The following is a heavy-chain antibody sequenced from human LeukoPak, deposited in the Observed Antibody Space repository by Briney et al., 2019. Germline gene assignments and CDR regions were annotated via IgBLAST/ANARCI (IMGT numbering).Heavy chain of an antibody. CDR3: ARAQQYYDYVWDIPYPSESFDI. V-gene: IGHV4-34*01. CDR2: INHSGST. Sequence: SETLSLTCAVYGGSFSGYYWSWIRQPPGKGLEWIGEINHSGSTNYNPSLKSRVTISVDTSKNQFSLKLSSVTAADTAVYYCARAQQYYDYVWDIPYPSESFDIWGQGTMVTVSS. CDR1: GGSFSGYY. J-gene: IGHJ3*02. D-gene: IGHD3-16*01.